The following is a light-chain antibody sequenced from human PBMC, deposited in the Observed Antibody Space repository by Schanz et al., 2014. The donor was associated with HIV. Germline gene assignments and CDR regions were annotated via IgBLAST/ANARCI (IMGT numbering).Light chain of an antibody. CDR1: QGINSW. Sequence: GDTVTITCRASQGINSWLAWYQQKPGKAPKLLISGASNLQSGVPSRFSGSGSGTDFTLTINSLQPEDFATYYCQQANDFPPLTFGGGTKVDIK. V-gene: IGKV1D-12*01. J-gene: IGKJ4*01. CDR3: QQANDFPPLT. CDR2: GAS.